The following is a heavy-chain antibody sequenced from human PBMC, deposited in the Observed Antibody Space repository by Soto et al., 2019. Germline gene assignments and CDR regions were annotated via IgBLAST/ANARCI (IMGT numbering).Heavy chain of an antibody. V-gene: IGHV1-3*01. Sequence: ASVKVSCKDSGYTFTSYAMHWVRQAPGQRLEWMGWINAGNGNTKYSQKFQGRVTITRDTSASTAYMELSSLRSEDTAVYYCARNSYSYYYGSGSYSRSGAFDIWGQGTMVTVSS. CDR2: INAGNGNT. CDR3: ARNSYSYYYGSGSYSRSGAFDI. J-gene: IGHJ3*02. D-gene: IGHD3-10*01. CDR1: GYTFTSYA.